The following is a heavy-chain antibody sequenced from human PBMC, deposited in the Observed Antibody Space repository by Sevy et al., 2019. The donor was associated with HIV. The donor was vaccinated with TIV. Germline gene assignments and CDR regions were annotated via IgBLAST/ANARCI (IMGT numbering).Heavy chain of an antibody. Sequence: GGSLRPSCAASGFTFSSYWMHWVRQAPGKGLVWVSRVNSDGSSTSYADSVKGRFTISRDNAKSTLYLQMNSLRAEDTAVYYCARGAAAGTFDYWGQGTLVTVSS. CDR2: VNSDGSST. CDR3: ARGAAAGTFDY. D-gene: IGHD6-13*01. J-gene: IGHJ4*02. CDR1: GFTFSSYW. V-gene: IGHV3-74*01.